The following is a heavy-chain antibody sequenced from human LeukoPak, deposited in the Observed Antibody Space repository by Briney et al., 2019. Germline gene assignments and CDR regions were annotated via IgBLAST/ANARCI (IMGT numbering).Heavy chain of an antibody. D-gene: IGHD6-13*01. Sequence: GGSLKLSCAASGFTFSGSAMHWVRQASGKGLEWVGRIRSKANSYATAYAASVKGRFTISRDDSKNTAYLQMNSLKTEDTAVYYCTTYSTSDYWGQGTLVTVSS. CDR3: TTYSTSDY. CDR2: IRSKANSYAT. J-gene: IGHJ4*02. V-gene: IGHV3-73*01. CDR1: GFTFSGSA.